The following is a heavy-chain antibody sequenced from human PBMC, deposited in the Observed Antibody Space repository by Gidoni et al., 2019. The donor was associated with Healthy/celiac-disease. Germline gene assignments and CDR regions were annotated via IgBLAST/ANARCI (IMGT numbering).Heavy chain of an antibody. CDR2: ISYDGSNK. V-gene: IGHV3-30*18. J-gene: IGHJ4*02. Sequence: VASGFTFSSYGMHWVRQAPGKVLEWVAVISYDGSNKYYADSVKGRFTISRDNSKNTLYLQMNSLRAEDTAVYYCAKVGARWVVTKDFDYWGQGTLVTVSS. D-gene: IGHD2-21*02. CDR3: AKVGARWVVTKDFDY. CDR1: GFTFSSYG.